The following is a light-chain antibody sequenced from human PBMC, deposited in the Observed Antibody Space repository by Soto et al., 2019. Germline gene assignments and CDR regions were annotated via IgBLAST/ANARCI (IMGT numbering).Light chain of an antibody. V-gene: IGKV3-20*01. CDR1: QSVSSDY. J-gene: IGKJ4*01. Sequence: ETVLTQSPATLSLSPGESATLSCRASQSVSSDYLAWYQQKPDQAPRLLIYGASSRATGIPDRFSGSGSGAVFTLTISRLEPEDFAVYYCEQYGSSPGTFGGGTKVEIK. CDR2: GAS. CDR3: EQYGSSPGT.